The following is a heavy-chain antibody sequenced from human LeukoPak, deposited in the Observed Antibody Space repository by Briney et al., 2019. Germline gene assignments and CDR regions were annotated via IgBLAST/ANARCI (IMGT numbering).Heavy chain of an antibody. CDR2: INPNSGGT. D-gene: IGHD1-26*01. CDR1: GYTFTGYY. CDR3: AGSWSNDAFDI. J-gene: IGHJ3*02. V-gene: IGHV1-2*02. Sequence: GASVKVSCKASGYTFTGYYMHWVRQPPGQGREWMGWINPNSGGTNYAQKFRGRVTMTRDTSISTAYRELSRLRSDDTAVYYCAGSWSNDAFDIWGQGTMVTVSS.